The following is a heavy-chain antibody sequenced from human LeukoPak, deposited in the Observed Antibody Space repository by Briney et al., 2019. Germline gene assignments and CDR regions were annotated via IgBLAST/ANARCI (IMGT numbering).Heavy chain of an antibody. D-gene: IGHD6-19*01. CDR3: ARHYVAGTGNWFDP. V-gene: IGHV3-53*01. CDR2: IYSGGST. J-gene: IGHJ5*02. Sequence: GGSLRLSCAASGFTVSSNYMSWVRQAPGKGLEWVSVIYSGGSTYYADSVKGRFTISRDNSKNTLYLQMNSLRAEDTAVYYCARHYVAGTGNWFDPWGQGTLVTVSS. CDR1: GFTVSSNY.